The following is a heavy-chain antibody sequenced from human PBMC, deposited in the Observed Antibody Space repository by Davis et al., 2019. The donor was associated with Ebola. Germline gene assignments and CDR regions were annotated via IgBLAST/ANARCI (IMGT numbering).Heavy chain of an antibody. CDR2: ISVYNGNT. D-gene: IGHD5-12*01. CDR1: GYTFSSYG. J-gene: IGHJ6*04. Sequence: AASVKVSCKTAGYTFSSYGINWVRQAPGQGLEWMAWISVYNGNTNYAQNVQGRVTVTTDTSTSTAYMELRSLRSDDTAAYYCARDGGWIRSYGMDVWGKGTTVTVSS. V-gene: IGHV1-18*01. CDR3: ARDGGWIRSYGMDV.